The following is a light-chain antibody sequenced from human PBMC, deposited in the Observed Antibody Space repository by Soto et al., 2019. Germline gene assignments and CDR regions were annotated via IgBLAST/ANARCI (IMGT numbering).Light chain of an antibody. Sequence: EIVLTQSPGTLSLSPGERATLSCRASQSVSNNFLAWYQQKPGQSPRLLIYDTSSRATDIPDRFSGSGSGTDFTLTISGLEPEDSAVYYCQQYDSPWTLGQGT. CDR2: DTS. CDR3: QQYDSPWT. J-gene: IGKJ1*01. V-gene: IGKV3-20*01. CDR1: QSVSNNF.